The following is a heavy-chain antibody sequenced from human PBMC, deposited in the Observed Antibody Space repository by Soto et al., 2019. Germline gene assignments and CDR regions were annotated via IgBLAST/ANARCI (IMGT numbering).Heavy chain of an antibody. CDR3: ARGGRGWTNHPYYYYYGMDV. CDR2: ITDSGGT. CDR1: GGSFSGYY. J-gene: IGHJ6*02. Sequence: SETLSLTCTVSGGSFSGYYWSWVRQPPGKGLEWIAEITDSGGTNYNPSLKSRVTISVDTSMNHFSLKLSSVTAADTAVYYCARGGRGWTNHPYYYYYGMDVWGQGTTVTVSS. D-gene: IGHD6-19*01. V-gene: IGHV4-34*01.